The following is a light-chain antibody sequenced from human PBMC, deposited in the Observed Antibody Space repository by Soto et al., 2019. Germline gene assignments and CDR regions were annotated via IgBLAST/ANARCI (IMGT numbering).Light chain of an antibody. V-gene: IGLV1-40*01. CDR1: SSNIGAGYD. CDR2: GNS. J-gene: IGLJ1*01. Sequence: QSVLTQPPSVSGAPGQRVTISCTGSSSNIGAGYDVHWYQQFPGTAPKLLIYGNSNRPSGVPDRFSGSKSGTSASLAITGLQAEDEADYYCQSYDSSLSGVFGSGTKVPVL. CDR3: QSYDSSLSGV.